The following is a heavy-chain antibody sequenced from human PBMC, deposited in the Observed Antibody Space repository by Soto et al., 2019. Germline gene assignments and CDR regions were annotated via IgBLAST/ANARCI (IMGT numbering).Heavy chain of an antibody. V-gene: IGHV1-69*01. Sequence: QVQLVQSGAELKKPGSSVKVSCKASGGNFSDHGISWVRQAPGQGLEWMGGIIPLFGTTNYAHKFNGRVTITADESTSTVYMELTSLRFEDTAIYYCATARGTSWYNWFDPWGQGTLVIVSS. D-gene: IGHD2-2*01. CDR1: GGNFSDHG. CDR2: IIPLFGTT. CDR3: ATARGTSWYNWFDP. J-gene: IGHJ5*02.